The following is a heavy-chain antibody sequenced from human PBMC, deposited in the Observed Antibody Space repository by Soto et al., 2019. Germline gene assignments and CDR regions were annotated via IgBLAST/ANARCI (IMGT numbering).Heavy chain of an antibody. D-gene: IGHD5-12*01. J-gene: IGHJ4*02. CDR3: ARGIVATTREAYFDY. CDR2: IYYSGST. Sequence: SSETLSLTCTVSGGSISSGDYYWSWIRQPPGKGLEWIGYIYYSGSTYYNPSLKSRVTISVDTSKNQFSLKLSSVTAADTAVYYCARGIVATTREAYFDYWGQGTLVTVSS. V-gene: IGHV4-30-4*01. CDR1: GGSISSGDYY.